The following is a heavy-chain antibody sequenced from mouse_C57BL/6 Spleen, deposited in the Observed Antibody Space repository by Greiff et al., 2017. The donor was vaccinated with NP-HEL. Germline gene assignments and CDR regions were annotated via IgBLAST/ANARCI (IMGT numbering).Heavy chain of an antibody. CDR3: TRDWDYDWYFDV. CDR1: GFTFSSYA. CDR2: ISSGGDYI. D-gene: IGHD2-4*01. Sequence: EVKLMESGEGLVKPGGSLKLSCAASGFTFSSYAMSWVRQTPEKRLEWVAYISSGGDYIYYADTVKGRFTISRDNARNTLYLQMSSLKSEDTAMYYCTRDWDYDWYFDVWGTGTTVTVSS. J-gene: IGHJ1*03. V-gene: IGHV5-9-1*02.